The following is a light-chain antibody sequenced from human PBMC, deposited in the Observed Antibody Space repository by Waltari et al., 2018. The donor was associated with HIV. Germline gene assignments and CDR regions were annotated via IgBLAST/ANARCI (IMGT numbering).Light chain of an antibody. Sequence: DIQMTQSPSSLSASVGDRVTIPCRASQSISSYLNWYQQKPGKAPKLLIYAASSLQSGVPSRFNGSGSGTDFTLTISSLQPEDFATYYCQQSYGTPRTFGQGTKVEIK. CDR1: QSISSY. V-gene: IGKV1-39*01. CDR3: QQSYGTPRT. J-gene: IGKJ1*01. CDR2: AAS.